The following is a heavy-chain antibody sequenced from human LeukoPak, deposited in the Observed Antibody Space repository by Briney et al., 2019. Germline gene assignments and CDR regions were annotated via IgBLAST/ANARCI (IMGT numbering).Heavy chain of an antibody. Sequence: SETLSLTCSLSGDSISYYYWTWIRQPAGKGLEWIGRIYSNGGTNYNPSLNSRVTMSIDTAKNQFSLNLSSVTAADTAIYYCARVHNSGPGYCSGTSCYRLGGWFDTWGQGTLVTVSS. J-gene: IGHJ5*02. CDR1: GDSISYYY. CDR3: ARVHNSGPGYCSGTSCYRLGGWFDT. D-gene: IGHD2-2*02. V-gene: IGHV4-4*07. CDR2: IYSNGGT.